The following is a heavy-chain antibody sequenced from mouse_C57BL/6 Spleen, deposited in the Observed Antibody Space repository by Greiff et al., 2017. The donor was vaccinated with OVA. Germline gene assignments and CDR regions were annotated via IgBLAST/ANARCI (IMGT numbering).Heavy chain of an antibody. Sequence: VQLQQSGAELARPGASVKLSCKASGYTFTSYGISWVKQRTGQGLEWIGEIYPRSGNTYYNEKFKGKATLTADKSSSTAYMELRSLTSEDSAVYFGARGGYYYGSSQAWFAYWGQGTLVTVSA. CDR1: GYTFTSYG. CDR2: IYPRSGNT. J-gene: IGHJ3*01. CDR3: ARGGYYYGSSQAWFAY. D-gene: IGHD1-1*01. V-gene: IGHV1-81*01.